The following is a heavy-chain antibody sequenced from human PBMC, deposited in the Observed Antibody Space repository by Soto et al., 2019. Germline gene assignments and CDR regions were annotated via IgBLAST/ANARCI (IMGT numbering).Heavy chain of an antibody. Sequence: ASVKVSCKASGGTFSSYAISWVRQAPGQGLGWMGGIIPIFGTASYAQKFQGRVTITADESTSTAYMELSSLRSEDTAVYYCASRGVIGGWFDPWGQGTLVTVSS. CDR2: IIPIFGTA. J-gene: IGHJ5*02. CDR1: GGTFSSYA. CDR3: ASRGVIGGWFDP. V-gene: IGHV1-69*13. D-gene: IGHD3-10*01.